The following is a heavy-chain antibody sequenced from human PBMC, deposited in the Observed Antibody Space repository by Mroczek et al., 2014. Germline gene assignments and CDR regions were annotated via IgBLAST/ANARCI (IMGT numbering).Heavy chain of an antibody. Sequence: QVQLQQWGAGLLKPSETLSLTCAVYGGSFSGYYWSWIRQPPGKGLEWIGEINHSGSTNYNPSLKSRVTISVDTSKNQFSLKLSSVTAADTAVYYCARGLGVTPEYYFDYWGQGTLVTVSS. J-gene: IGHJ4*02. V-gene: IGHV4-34*01. D-gene: IGHD4-23*01. CDR2: INHSGST. CDR3: ARGLGVTPEYYFDY. CDR1: GGSFSGYY.